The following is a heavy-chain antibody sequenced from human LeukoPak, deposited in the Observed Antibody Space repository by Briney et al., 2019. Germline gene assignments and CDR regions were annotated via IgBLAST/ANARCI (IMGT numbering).Heavy chain of an antibody. Sequence: PGGSLRLSCAASGFTFSSYSMNWVRQAPGKGLEGVSYISSSSSTIYYADSFEGPLHISRDNAKNSLYLQMNSLRAEDTAVYYCARGPPWGNWYFDLWGRGTLVTVSS. V-gene: IGHV3-48*04. CDR3: ARGPPWGNWYFDL. CDR1: GFTFSSYS. D-gene: IGHD3-16*01. J-gene: IGHJ2*01. CDR2: ISSSSSTI.